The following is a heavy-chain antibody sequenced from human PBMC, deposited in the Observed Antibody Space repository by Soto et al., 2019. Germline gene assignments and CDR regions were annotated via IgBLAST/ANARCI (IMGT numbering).Heavy chain of an antibody. D-gene: IGHD5-18*01. Sequence: PGGPLRLSSAASGLTFSNYCMSWILQAPGKGLEWVSYISSSESTIYYSDSVKGRFTISRDNAKNSLYLQMNSLRAEDTAVYYCAREIGYSYGTFHYWGQGTLVTVSS. CDR1: GLTFSNYC. V-gene: IGHV3-11*01. CDR3: AREIGYSYGTFHY. CDR2: ISSSESTI. J-gene: IGHJ4*02.